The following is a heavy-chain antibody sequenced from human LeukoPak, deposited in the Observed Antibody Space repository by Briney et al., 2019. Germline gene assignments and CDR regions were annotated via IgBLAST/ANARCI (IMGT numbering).Heavy chain of an antibody. Sequence: SETLSLTCTVSGGSISSGGYYWSWIRQHPGKGLEWIGYIYYSGSTYYHPSLQSRVSLSVDTSKNQFSLKLSSVTAADTAVYYCARAPSYRYYDILTGFLGGAFDIWGQGTMVTVSS. V-gene: IGHV4-31*03. D-gene: IGHD3-9*01. J-gene: IGHJ3*02. CDR1: GGSISSGGYY. CDR2: IYYSGST. CDR3: ARAPSYRYYDILTGFLGGAFDI.